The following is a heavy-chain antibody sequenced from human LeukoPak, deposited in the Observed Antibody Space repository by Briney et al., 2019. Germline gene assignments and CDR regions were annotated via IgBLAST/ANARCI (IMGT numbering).Heavy chain of an antibody. V-gene: IGHV4-34*01. J-gene: IGHJ4*02. D-gene: IGHD1-14*01. CDR2: INHSGST. CDR3: AREELYNRDFDY. Sequence: SETLSLTCAVYGGSFSGYYWSWIRQPPGKGLEWIGEINHSGSTNYNPSLKSRVTISVDTSKNQFSLKLSSVTAADTAVYYCAREELYNRDFDYWGQGTLVTVSS. CDR1: GGSFSGYY.